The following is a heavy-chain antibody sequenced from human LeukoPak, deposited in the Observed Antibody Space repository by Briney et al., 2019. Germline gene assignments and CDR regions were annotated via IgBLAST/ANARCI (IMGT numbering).Heavy chain of an antibody. CDR2: IYYSGST. CDR1: GGSISSGDYY. Sequence: SQTLSLTCTVSGGSISSGDYYWSWIRQPPGKGLEWIGYIYYSGSTYYNPSLKSRVTISVDTSKNQFSLKLSSVTAADTAAYYCARFMYQLVEVDYWGQGTLVTVSS. CDR3: ARFMYQLVEVDY. J-gene: IGHJ4*02. V-gene: IGHV4-30-4*08. D-gene: IGHD2-2*01.